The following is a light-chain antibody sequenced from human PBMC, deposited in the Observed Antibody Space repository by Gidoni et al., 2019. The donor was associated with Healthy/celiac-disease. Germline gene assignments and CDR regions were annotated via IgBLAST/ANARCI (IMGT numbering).Light chain of an antibody. CDR2: GAS. V-gene: IGKV3-20*01. CDR3: QQYCSSPPYT. J-gene: IGKJ2*01. Sequence: EIVLTQSPGTLSLSPGERATLPCRASQSVSSSYLAWYQQKPGQAPRLLIYGASSRATGIPDRFSGGGSGADVTLTISSLEPEDFAVYYCQQYCSSPPYTFGQGTKLEIK. CDR1: QSVSSSY.